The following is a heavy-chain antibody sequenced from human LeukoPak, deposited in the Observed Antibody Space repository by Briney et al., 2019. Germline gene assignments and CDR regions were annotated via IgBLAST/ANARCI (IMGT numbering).Heavy chain of an antibody. J-gene: IGHJ6*03. D-gene: IGHD6-19*01. CDR2: MNPNSGNT. Sequence: GASVKVSCKASGYTFTSYDINWVRQATGQGLEWMGWMNPNSGNTGYAQKFQGRVTMTRNTSISTAYMELSSLRSEDTAVYYCARAVAGAWDYYYMDVWGKGTTVTISS. V-gene: IGHV1-8*02. CDR3: ARAVAGAWDYYYMDV. CDR1: GYTFTSYD.